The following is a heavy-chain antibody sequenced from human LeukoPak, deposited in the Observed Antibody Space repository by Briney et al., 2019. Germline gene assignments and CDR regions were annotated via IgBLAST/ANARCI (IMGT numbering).Heavy chain of an antibody. D-gene: IGHD4-17*01. CDR1: GYSFTSYW. J-gene: IGHJ4*02. CDR3: ARRPNDLYDYGDYLLTD. CDR2: IDPSDSYT. Sequence: GESLRISCKGSGYSFTSYWISWVRQMPGKGLEWMGMIDPSDSYTNYSPSFQGHVTISADKSISTAYLQWSSLKASDTAMYYCARRPNDLYDYGDYLLTDWGQGTLVTVSS. V-gene: IGHV5-10-1*01.